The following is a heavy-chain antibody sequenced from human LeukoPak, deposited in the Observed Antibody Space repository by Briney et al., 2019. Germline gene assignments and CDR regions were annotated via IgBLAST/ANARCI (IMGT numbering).Heavy chain of an antibody. Sequence: GGALRLSCAASGFTFSSYAMSWVGQAPGRGVEWVGRIKSKTDGGTTDYAAPVKGRFTISRDDSKNTLYLQMNNLKTADTAVYYCNTIFWYFDLWGRGTLVTVSS. D-gene: IGHD3-3*01. CDR1: GFTFSSYA. V-gene: IGHV3-15*01. CDR2: IKSKTDGGTT. CDR3: NTIFWYFDL. J-gene: IGHJ2*01.